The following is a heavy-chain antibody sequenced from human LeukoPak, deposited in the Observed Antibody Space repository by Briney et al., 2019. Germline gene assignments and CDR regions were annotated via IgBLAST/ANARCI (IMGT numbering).Heavy chain of an antibody. Sequence: GGSLRLSCAASGFTFSSYSMNWVRQAPGKGLEWVSSISSSSSYIYYADSVKGRFTISRDNAKNSLYLQMNSLRAEDTAVYYCARVPDYYDSSGYYYYFDYWGQGTLVTVSS. CDR2: ISSSSSYI. CDR3: ARVPDYYDSSGYYYYFDY. V-gene: IGHV3-21*01. CDR1: GFTFSSYS. D-gene: IGHD3-22*01. J-gene: IGHJ4*02.